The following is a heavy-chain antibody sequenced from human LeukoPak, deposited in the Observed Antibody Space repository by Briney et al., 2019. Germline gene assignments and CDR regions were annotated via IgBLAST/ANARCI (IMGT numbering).Heavy chain of an antibody. D-gene: IGHD2-15*01. CDR2: INHSGST. CDR1: GGSFSGYY. V-gene: IGHV4-34*01. J-gene: IGHJ4*02. CDR3: ARVEVVVVAANSYFDY. Sequence: SETLALTCAVYGGSFSGYYWSWIRQPPGKGLEWIGEINHSGSTNYNPSLKSRVTISVDTSKNQFSLKLSSVTAADTAVYYCARVEVVVVAANSYFDYWGQGTLVTVSS.